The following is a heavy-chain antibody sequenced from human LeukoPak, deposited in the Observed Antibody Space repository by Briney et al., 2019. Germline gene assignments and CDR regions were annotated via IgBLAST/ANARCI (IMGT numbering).Heavy chain of an antibody. J-gene: IGHJ3*02. CDR3: ARDTTMVRGVNAFDI. Sequence: PSETLSLTCTVSGGSISSYYWSWIRQPPGKGLEWIGYIYYSGSTNYNPSLKSRVTISVDTSKNQFSLKLSSVTAADTAVYYCARDTTMVRGVNAFDIWGQGTTVTVSS. D-gene: IGHD3-10*01. CDR1: GGSISSYY. CDR2: IYYSGST. V-gene: IGHV4-59*01.